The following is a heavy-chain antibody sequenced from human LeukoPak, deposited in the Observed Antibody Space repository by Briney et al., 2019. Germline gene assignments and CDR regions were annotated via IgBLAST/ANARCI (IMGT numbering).Heavy chain of an antibody. V-gene: IGHV1-8*01. CDR2: MNPNSGNT. J-gene: IGHJ5*02. CDR3: ARAPKAGITIFGVVLTTYNWFDP. Sequence: ASVKVSCNASGYTFTSYDINWVRQATGQGLEWMGWMNPNSGNTGYAQKFQGRVTMTRNTSISTAYMELSSLRSEDTAVYYCARAPKAGITIFGVVLTTYNWFDPWGQGTLVTVSS. D-gene: IGHD3-3*01. CDR1: GYTFTSYD.